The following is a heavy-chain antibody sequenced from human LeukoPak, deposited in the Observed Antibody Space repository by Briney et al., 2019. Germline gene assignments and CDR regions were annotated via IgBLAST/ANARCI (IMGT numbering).Heavy chain of an antibody. V-gene: IGHV1-2*02. CDR3: ARNPPYSGSYGGDDDYFDY. J-gene: IGHJ4*02. D-gene: IGHD1-26*01. Sequence: GASVKVSCKASGYTFTGYYMHWVRQAPGQGLEWMGWINPNSGGTNYAQTFQGRVTMTRDTSISTAYMELSRLRSDDTAVYYCARNPPYSGSYGGDDDYFDYWGQGTLVTVSS. CDR2: INPNSGGT. CDR1: GYTFTGYY.